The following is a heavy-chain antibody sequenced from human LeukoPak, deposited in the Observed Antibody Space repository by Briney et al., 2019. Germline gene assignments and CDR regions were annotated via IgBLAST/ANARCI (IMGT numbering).Heavy chain of an antibody. CDR1: GFTFSSYG. D-gene: IGHD4-17*01. CDR2: IKQDGSEK. V-gene: IGHV3-7*01. J-gene: IGHJ2*01. CDR3: ARRFTVITDWYFDH. Sequence: PGGSLRLSCAASGFTFSSYGMHWVRQAPGKGLEWVANIKQDGSEKYYVDSVKGRFTISRDNAKNSLYLQMNSLRAEDTAVYYCARRFTVITDWYFDHWGRGTLVTVSS.